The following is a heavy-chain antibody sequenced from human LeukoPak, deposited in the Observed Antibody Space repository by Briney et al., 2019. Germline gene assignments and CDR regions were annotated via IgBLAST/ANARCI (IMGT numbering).Heavy chain of an antibody. Sequence: SETLSLTCAVYDGSFSGYYWSWIRQPPGKGLEWIGEINHSGSTNYNPSLKSRVTISVDTSKNQFSLKLSSVTAADTAVYYCARDTRLRFLVSYYYYMDVWGKGTTVTVSS. V-gene: IGHV4-34*01. D-gene: IGHD5-12*01. CDR1: DGSFSGYY. J-gene: IGHJ6*03. CDR3: ARDTRLRFLVSYYYYMDV. CDR2: INHSGST.